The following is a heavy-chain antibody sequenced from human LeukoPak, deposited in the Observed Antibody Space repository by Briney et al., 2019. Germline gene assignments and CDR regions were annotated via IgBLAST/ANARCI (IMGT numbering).Heavy chain of an antibody. Sequence: GGSLRLSCAASGFTFSSYSMNWVRQAPGKGLEWVSAISGSGGSTYYPDSVKGRFTISRDNSMNTLYLQMNSLRTEDTALHHCAKGRSSWNDAFDMWGQGTMVTVSS. CDR1: GFTFSSYS. V-gene: IGHV3-23*01. D-gene: IGHD6-13*01. J-gene: IGHJ3*02. CDR2: ISGSGGST. CDR3: AKGRSSWNDAFDM.